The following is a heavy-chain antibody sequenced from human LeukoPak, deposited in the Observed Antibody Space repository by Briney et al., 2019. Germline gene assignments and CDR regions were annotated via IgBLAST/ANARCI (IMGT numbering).Heavy chain of an antibody. CDR1: GGSFSGYY. J-gene: IGHJ3*02. CDR3: ASPGERYCSSTSCRNAFDI. D-gene: IGHD2-2*01. CDR2: INHSGST. Sequence: PSETLSLTCAVYGGSFSGYYWSWIRQPPGKGLEWIGEINHSGSTNYNPSLKSRVTISVDTSKNQFSLKLSSVTAADTAVYYCASPGERYCSSTSCRNAFDIWGQGTMVTVSS. V-gene: IGHV4-34*01.